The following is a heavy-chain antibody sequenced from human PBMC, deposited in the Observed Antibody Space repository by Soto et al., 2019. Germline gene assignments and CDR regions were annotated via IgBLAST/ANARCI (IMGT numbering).Heavy chain of an antibody. CDR1: GFTFSSYA. V-gene: IGHV3-23*01. D-gene: IGHD6-6*01. CDR3: AKGKIGGIAARPAGNYFDY. Sequence: EVQLLESGGGLVQPGGSLRLSCAASGFTFSSYAMSWVRQAPGKGLEWVSAISGSGGSTYYADSVKGRFTISRDNSKNTLYLQMNSLGAGDTGVYYCAKGKIGGIAARPAGNYFDYWGQGTLVTVSS. J-gene: IGHJ4*02. CDR2: ISGSGGST.